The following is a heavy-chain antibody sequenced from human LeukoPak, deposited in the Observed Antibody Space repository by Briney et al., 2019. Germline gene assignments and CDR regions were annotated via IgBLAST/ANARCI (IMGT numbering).Heavy chain of an antibody. Sequence: GGSLRLSCAASGFTFSSYSMNWVRQAPGEGLEWLSYISSSSSTIYYADSVKGRFTISRDNAKNSLYLQMNSLRAEDTAVYYCAKDNHYYDSSGYYYYFDYWGQGTLVTVSS. CDR3: AKDNHYYDSSGYYYYFDY. CDR2: ISSSSSTI. D-gene: IGHD3-22*01. J-gene: IGHJ4*02. CDR1: GFTFSSYS. V-gene: IGHV3-48*01.